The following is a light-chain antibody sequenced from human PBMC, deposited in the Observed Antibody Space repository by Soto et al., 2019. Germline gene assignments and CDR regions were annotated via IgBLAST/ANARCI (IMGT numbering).Light chain of an antibody. J-gene: IGKJ1*01. CDR2: ATS. V-gene: IGKV3-20*01. CDR1: QSVSSN. Sequence: EIVMTQSPAALSVSPGERATLSCRASQSVSSNLAWYQQKPVQAPRLLIYATSSRATGIPDRFSGSGSGTDFTLTISRLEPEDFAVYYCQQYGRSGTFGQGTKVDIK. CDR3: QQYGRSGT.